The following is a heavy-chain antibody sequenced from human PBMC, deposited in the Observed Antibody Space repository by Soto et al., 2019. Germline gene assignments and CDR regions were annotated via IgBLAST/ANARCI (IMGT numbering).Heavy chain of an antibody. CDR3: ARDGRLLQYSSIPCMAV. CDR2: ISARNGDT. V-gene: IGHV1-18*01. Sequence: ASVKVSCKASDYTFPSYGINWVRQAPGQGLEWMGWISARNGDTNFAQKFQDRVTMTTDTSTTTAYMELRSLRSDDTAVYYCARDGRLLQYSSIPCMAVWGQGTTVTGSS. D-gene: IGHD3-3*01. J-gene: IGHJ6*02. CDR1: DYTFPSYG.